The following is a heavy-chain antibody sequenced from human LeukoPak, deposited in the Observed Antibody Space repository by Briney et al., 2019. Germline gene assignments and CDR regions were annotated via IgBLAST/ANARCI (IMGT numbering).Heavy chain of an antibody. Sequence: SETLSLTCTVSGGSISNYHWSWIRQPAGKGLESIGRIYSSGSTNYNPSLKSRVTMSVDTSKNQFSLKLSSVTAADTAVYYCARSAARYSSSWSSGWYGDRFDPWGQGTLVTVSS. V-gene: IGHV4-4*07. CDR2: IYSSGST. CDR1: GGSISNYH. J-gene: IGHJ5*02. CDR3: ARSAARYSSSWSSGWYGDRFDP. D-gene: IGHD6-13*01.